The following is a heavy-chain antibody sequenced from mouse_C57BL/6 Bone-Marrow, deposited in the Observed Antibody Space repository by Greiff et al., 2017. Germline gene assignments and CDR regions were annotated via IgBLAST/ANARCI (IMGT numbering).Heavy chain of an antibody. CDR2: INPSSGYT. J-gene: IGHJ2*01. D-gene: IGHD1-1*01. V-gene: IGHV1-4*01. Sequence: VQLLQSGAELARPGASVKMSCKASGYTFTSYTMHWVKQRPGQGLEWIGYINPSSGYTKYNQKFKDKATLTADKSSSTAYMQLSSLTSEDSAVYSCARGGSFDYWGQGTTLTVSS. CDR3: ARGGSFDY. CDR1: GYTFTSYT.